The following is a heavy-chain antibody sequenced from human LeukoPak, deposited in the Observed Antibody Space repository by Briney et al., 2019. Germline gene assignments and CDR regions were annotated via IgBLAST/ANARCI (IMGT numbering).Heavy chain of an antibody. J-gene: IGHJ4*02. CDR2: IYHSGST. CDR3: ARDRSGWPPGILKD. Sequence: SETLSLTCTVSGYSISSGYYWGWIRQPPGKGLEWIGSIYHSGSTYYNPSLKSRVTISVDTSKNQFSLKLSSVTAADTAVYYCARDRSGWPPGILKDWGQGTLVTVSS. D-gene: IGHD6-19*01. V-gene: IGHV4-38-2*02. CDR1: GYSISSGYY.